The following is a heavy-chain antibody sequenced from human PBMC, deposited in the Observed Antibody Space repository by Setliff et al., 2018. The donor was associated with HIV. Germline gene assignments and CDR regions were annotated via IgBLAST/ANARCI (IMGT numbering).Heavy chain of an antibody. D-gene: IGHD3-22*01. J-gene: IGHJ5*02. Sequence: PSETLSLTCAVYNGSFSGYYWSWIRQPPGKGLEWIGSIYYSGSTYYNPSLKSRVTISVDTSRNQFSLKLSSVTAADAAVYYCASRVYYYDSSCYLREEGSDPWGQGTLVTVSS. CDR3: ASRVYYYDSSCYLREEGSDP. V-gene: IGHV4-34*01. CDR2: IYYSGST. CDR1: NGSFSGYY.